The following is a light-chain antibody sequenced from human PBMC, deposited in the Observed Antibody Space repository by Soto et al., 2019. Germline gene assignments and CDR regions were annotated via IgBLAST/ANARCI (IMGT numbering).Light chain of an antibody. Sequence: EIVLTQSPATLSLSPGERATLSCRASQSVSSFLAWYQQKPGQAPRLLIYDASNRATGIPTRFSGSGSGTDFTLNISSLEPEDFAAYYCQQRINWPLTFGGGTKVEIK. CDR3: QQRINWPLT. CDR1: QSVSSF. CDR2: DAS. V-gene: IGKV3-11*01. J-gene: IGKJ4*01.